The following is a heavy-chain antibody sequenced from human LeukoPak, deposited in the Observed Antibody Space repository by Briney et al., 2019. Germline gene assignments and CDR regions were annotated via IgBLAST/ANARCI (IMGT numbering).Heavy chain of an antibody. CDR3: AKAARSSVAGLFFDL. V-gene: IGHV3-23*01. D-gene: IGHD6-19*01. J-gene: IGHJ2*01. CDR1: GFTFSDYA. Sequence: GGSLRLSCAASGFTFSDYALSWVSQAPGKGLEWVSGITGSGRSAYYADSVKGRFTISRDNSRNTLYLQMNNLRAEDTAVYYCAKAARSSVAGLFFDLWGRGTLVTVSS. CDR2: ITGSGRSA.